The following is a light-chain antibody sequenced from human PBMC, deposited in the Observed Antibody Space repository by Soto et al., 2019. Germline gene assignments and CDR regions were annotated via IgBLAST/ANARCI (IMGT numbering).Light chain of an antibody. CDR2: AAS. J-gene: IGKJ3*01. CDR1: QSVSNSY. V-gene: IGKV3-20*01. CDR3: EHYGSSPFT. Sequence: EIVLTQSPGTLSLSPGERATLSCRASQSVSNSYLAWYQQKRGQAPRLLIYAASSRATGIPDRFSGSGSGADFTLTINRLEPEDFAVFYCEHYGSSPFTFGPGTKVDIK.